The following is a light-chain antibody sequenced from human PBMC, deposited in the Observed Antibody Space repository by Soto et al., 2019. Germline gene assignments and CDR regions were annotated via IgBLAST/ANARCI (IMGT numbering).Light chain of an antibody. V-gene: IGKV3-11*01. J-gene: IGKJ1*01. CDR3: QKYNIAPQT. CDR1: QSVNTF. Sequence: EIVLTQSPATLWLSTAERATLSCRASQSVNTFLAWYQQRPGQAPRLLIYDASHRAAGIPARFSGSGFGTDFTLTISSLQPEDIATYYCQKYNIAPQTFGHGTKVDIK. CDR2: DAS.